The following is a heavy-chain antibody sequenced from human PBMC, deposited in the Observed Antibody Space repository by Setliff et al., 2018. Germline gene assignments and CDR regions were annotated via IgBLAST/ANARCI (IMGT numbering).Heavy chain of an antibody. J-gene: IGHJ3*02. CDR2: IKSKTDGGTT. D-gene: IGHD6-13*01. Sequence: GGSLRLSCAASGFTFSNAWMSWVRQAPGKGLEWVGRIKSKTDGGTTDYAAPVRGRFTISRDKSENTLYLQMNSLRAEDTAVYYCAKDGQQEAPYAFDMWGQGTMVTVSS. CDR1: GFTFSNAW. V-gene: IGHV3-15*01. CDR3: AKDGQQEAPYAFDM.